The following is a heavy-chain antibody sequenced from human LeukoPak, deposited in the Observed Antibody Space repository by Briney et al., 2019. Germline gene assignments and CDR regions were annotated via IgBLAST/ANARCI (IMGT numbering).Heavy chain of an antibody. V-gene: IGHV3-23*01. Sequence: GGSLRLSCTASGFTFSSYTMSWVRQAPGKGLKWVSTITTGGPNTYYADSVKGRFTISRDKSKNTLYLQMNSLRAGDTAVYYCAKRPADCSSTSCPVINHYYYGMDVWGQGTTVTVFS. CDR2: ITTGGPNT. D-gene: IGHD2-2*01. CDR1: GFTFSSYT. CDR3: AKRPADCSSTSCPVINHYYYGMDV. J-gene: IGHJ6*02.